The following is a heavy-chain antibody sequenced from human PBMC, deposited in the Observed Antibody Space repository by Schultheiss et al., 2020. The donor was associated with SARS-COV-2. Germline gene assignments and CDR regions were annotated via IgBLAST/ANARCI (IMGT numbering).Heavy chain of an antibody. CDR1: GFTFSSHG. Sequence: GGSLRLSCAASGFTFSSHGMHWVRQAPGKGLEWVAVTSYDGNNKYYADSVKGRFTISRDNSKNTLYLQMNSLRAEDTAVYYCAKRYGSGSNSSPTHWGQGTLVTVSS. J-gene: IGHJ4*02. D-gene: IGHD3-10*01. CDR2: TSYDGNNK. V-gene: IGHV3-30*18. CDR3: AKRYGSGSNSSPTH.